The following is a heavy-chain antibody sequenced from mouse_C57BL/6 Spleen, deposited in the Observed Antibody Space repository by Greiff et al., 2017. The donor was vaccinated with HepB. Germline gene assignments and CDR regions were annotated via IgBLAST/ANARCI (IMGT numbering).Heavy chain of an antibody. D-gene: IGHD1-1*01. CDR1: GYAFSSSW. V-gene: IGHV1-82*01. J-gene: IGHJ2*01. CDR2: IYPGDGDT. CDR3: ARRDYYGSRDYFDY. Sequence: QVQLKQSGPELVKPGASVKISCKASGYAFSSSWMNWVKQRPGKGLEWIGRIYPGDGDTNYNGKFKGKATLTADKSSSTAYMQLSSLTSEDSAVYFCARRDYYGSRDYFDYWGQGTTLTVSS.